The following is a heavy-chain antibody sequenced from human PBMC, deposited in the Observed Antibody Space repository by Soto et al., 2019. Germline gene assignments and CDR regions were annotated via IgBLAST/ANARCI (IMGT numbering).Heavy chain of an antibody. CDR2: IIPIFGTA. Sequence: QVQLVQSGAEVKKPGSSVKVSCKASGGTFSSYAISWVRQAPGQGLEWMGGIIPIFGTANYAQKFQGRVPFTADEPTSPAYMELSSLRSEDTAVYYCARALGYYYDSSGYYPGGGMDVWGQGTTVTVSS. V-gene: IGHV1-69*01. CDR1: GGTFSSYA. J-gene: IGHJ6*02. CDR3: ARALGYYYDSSGYYPGGGMDV. D-gene: IGHD3-22*01.